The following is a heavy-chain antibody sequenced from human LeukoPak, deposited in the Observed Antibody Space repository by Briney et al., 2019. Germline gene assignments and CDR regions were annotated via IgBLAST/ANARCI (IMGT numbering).Heavy chain of an antibody. CDR2: IYHSGST. CDR1: GYSISSGYY. D-gene: IGHD2-8*02. J-gene: IGHJ5*02. Sequence: SETLSLTCAVSGYSISSGYYWGWIRQPPGKGLEWIGSIYHSGSTYYNPSLKSRVTISVDTSKNQFSLKLGSVTAADTAVYYCARPVWSAWFDPWGQGTLVTVSS. V-gene: IGHV4-38-2*01. CDR3: ARPVWSAWFDP.